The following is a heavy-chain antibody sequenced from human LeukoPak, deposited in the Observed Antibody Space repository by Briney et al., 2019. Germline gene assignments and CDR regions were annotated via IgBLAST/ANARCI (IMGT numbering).Heavy chain of an antibody. D-gene: IGHD3-22*01. V-gene: IGHV3-7*03. Sequence: GGSLRLSCAASGFTFSSYWMSWVRQAPGKGVEWVANIKQDGSEKYYVDSVKGRFTISRDNAKNSLYLQMNSLRAEDTAVYYCARDRYYYDSSGYYRYFDYWGQGTLVTVSS. CDR3: ARDRYYYDSSGYYRYFDY. J-gene: IGHJ4*02. CDR2: IKQDGSEK. CDR1: GFTFSSYW.